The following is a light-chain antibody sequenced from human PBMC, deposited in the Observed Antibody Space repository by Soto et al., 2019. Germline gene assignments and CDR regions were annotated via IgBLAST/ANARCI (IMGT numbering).Light chain of an antibody. CDR3: QQSIGT. CDR2: EAA. J-gene: IGKJ2*01. CDR1: QSISNW. V-gene: IGKV1-5*01. Sequence: DIQMTQSPSTLSASAGDRVTITCRASQSISNWLAWFQQKPGKAPKLLISEAATLESGVPSRLSGSGSGTEFALTITTLQPDDFATYYCQQSIGTVGQGTKLEIK.